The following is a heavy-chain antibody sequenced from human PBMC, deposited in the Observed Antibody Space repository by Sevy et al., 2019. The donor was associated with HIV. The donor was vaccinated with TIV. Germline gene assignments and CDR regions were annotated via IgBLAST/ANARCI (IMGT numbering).Heavy chain of an antibody. D-gene: IGHD1-26*01. CDR3: ARDLPHLLPWELSRGSDY. J-gene: IGHJ4*02. V-gene: IGHV1-69*13. CDR1: GGTFSSYA. CDR2: IIPIFGTA. Sequence: ASVKVSCKASGGTFSSYAISWVRQAPGQGLEWMGGIIPIFGTANYAQKFQGRVTITADESTSTAYMELSSLRAEDTALYYCARDLPHLLPWELSRGSDYWGQGTLVTVSS.